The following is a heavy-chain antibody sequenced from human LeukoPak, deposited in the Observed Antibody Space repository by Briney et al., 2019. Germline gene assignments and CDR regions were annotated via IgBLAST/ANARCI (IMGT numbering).Heavy chain of an antibody. CDR2: ISGSGDST. CDR3: ARDRGWFGGSLANFDD. J-gene: IGHJ4*02. V-gene: IGHV3-23*01. CDR1: GFNFSTYA. D-gene: IGHD3-10*01. Sequence: PGGSLRLSCAASGFNFSTYAMTWVRQAPGKGLEWVSAISGSGDSTYYADSVKGRFTISRDNSKNTLFLQMNSLRAEDTAVYYCARDRGWFGGSLANFDDWGQGTLVTVSS.